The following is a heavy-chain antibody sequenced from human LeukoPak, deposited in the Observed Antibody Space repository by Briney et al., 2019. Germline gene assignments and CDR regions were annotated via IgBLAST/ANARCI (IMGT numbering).Heavy chain of an antibody. CDR2: ISSGGVLR. D-gene: IGHD3-10*01. V-gene: IGHV3-30*01. CDR3: ATDSTYYYDSGSSGPHYFDN. CDR1: GFTFINFA. J-gene: IGHJ4*02. Sequence: GGSLRLSCAASGFTFINFAMHWVRQAPGKGLEWVSIISSGGVLRYYADSVKGRFTISRDNSKNTLYLQLDSLRPEDTAVYFCATDSTYYYDSGSSGPHYFDNWGQETLVTVSS.